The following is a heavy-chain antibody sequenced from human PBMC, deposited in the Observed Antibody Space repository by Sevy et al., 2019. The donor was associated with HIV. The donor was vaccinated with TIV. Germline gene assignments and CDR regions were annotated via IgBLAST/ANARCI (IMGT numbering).Heavy chain of an antibody. V-gene: IGHV4-34*01. J-gene: IGHJ6*02. D-gene: IGHD3-10*01. CDR3: YGSGSYYEIDYYGMDV. Sequence: SETLSLTCGVYGGSFSGYYWSWIRQPPGKGLEWIGEINHSGSTNYNPSLKSRVTISVDTSKNQFSLKLSPVTAADTAVYYAYGSGSYYEIDYYGMDVWGQGTTVTVSS. CDR1: GGSFSGYY. CDR2: INHSGST.